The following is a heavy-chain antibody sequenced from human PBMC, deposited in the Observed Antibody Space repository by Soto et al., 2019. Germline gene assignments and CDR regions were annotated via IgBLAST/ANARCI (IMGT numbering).Heavy chain of an antibody. D-gene: IGHD3-10*01. Sequence: QIQLVQSGAEVKKPGASVKVSCKTSGYTFITYGITWVRQAPGQGLEWMGWISPNNDNTNYAQNLHDRVTMTADTSTTTVYMELRSLRSDDPAVYYCARGAGRSPCDYWGQGTLVTVSS. CDR3: ARGAGRSPCDY. CDR1: GYTFITYG. J-gene: IGHJ4*02. V-gene: IGHV1-18*04. CDR2: ISPNNDNT.